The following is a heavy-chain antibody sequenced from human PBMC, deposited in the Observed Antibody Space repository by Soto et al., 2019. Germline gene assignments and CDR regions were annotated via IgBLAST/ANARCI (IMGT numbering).Heavy chain of an antibody. CDR3: ARSAAENSGYDFFYYYGMDV. V-gene: IGHV3-74*01. D-gene: IGHD5-12*01. CDR1: GFTFSSYW. J-gene: IGHJ6*02. Sequence: PGGSLRLSCAASGFTFSSYWMHWVRQAPGKGLVWVSRINSDGSSTSYADSVKGRFTISRDNAKNTLYLQMNSLRAEDTAVYYCARSAAENSGYDFFYYYGMDVWGQGTTVTVSS. CDR2: INSDGSST.